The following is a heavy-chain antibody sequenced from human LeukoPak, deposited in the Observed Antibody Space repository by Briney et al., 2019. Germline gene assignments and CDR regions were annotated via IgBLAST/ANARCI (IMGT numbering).Heavy chain of an antibody. CDR3: ARSYSSSWYDELGVDY. CDR2: TYYRSKWYN. Sequence: SQTLSLTCAISGDSLSSNSAAWNWLRQSPSRGLEWLGRTYYRSKWYNDYAVSVKSRITINPDTSKNQFSLQLNSVTPEDTAVYYCARSYSSSWYDELGVDYWGQGTLVTVSS. D-gene: IGHD6-13*01. CDR1: GDSLSSNSAA. V-gene: IGHV6-1*01. J-gene: IGHJ4*02.